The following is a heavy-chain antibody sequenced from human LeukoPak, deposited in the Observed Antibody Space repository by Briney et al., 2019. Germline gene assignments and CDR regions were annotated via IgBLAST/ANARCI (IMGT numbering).Heavy chain of an antibody. Sequence: SETLSLTCTVSGGSISSYYWTWIRQPPGKGLEWIGFIYNSRNTNYNPSLKSRATISFDTSKNQFSLKLSSVTAADTAVYYCARRNILTEGEAFDIWGQGTMVTVSS. CDR1: GGSISSYY. D-gene: IGHD3-9*01. J-gene: IGHJ3*02. CDR3: ARRNILTEGEAFDI. V-gene: IGHV4-59*08. CDR2: IYNSRNT.